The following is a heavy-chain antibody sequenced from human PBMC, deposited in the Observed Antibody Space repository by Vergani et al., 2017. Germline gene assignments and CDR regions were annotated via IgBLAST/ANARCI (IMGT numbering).Heavy chain of an antibody. CDR1: GDSINSGGYY. V-gene: IGHV4-31*03. Sequence: QVQLQESGPGLVKPSQTLSLTCTVSGDSINSGGYYWTWIRQHPGKGLEWIGYMYYSGSTYYNPSLKSRVTISADTSKNQFSLKMTSVTAADTAVYFCAGVNYDRNRGRVFDYWGQGTLVTVSS. CDR3: AGVNYDRNRGRVFDY. D-gene: IGHD3-16*01. J-gene: IGHJ4*02. CDR2: MYYSGST.